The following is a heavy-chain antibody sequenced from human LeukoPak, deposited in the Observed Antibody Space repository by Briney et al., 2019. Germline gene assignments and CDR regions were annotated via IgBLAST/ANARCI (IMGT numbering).Heavy chain of an antibody. CDR1: GFTFSSHA. V-gene: IGHV3-23*01. CDR2: LSGSGYNT. J-gene: IGHJ4*02. Sequence: GGSLRLSCAASGFTFSSHALSWVRQAPGKGLEWVSSLSGSGYNTYYADSVMGRFTISRDNSKNTVYLQMNSLRAEDTAVYYCAKDPYGTRYFDYWGQGTLVTVSS. CDR3: AKDPYGTRYFDY. D-gene: IGHD2-2*01.